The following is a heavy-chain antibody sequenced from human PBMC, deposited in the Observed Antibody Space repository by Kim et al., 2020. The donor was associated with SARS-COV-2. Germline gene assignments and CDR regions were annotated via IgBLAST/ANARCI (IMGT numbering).Heavy chain of an antibody. V-gene: IGHV4-31*02. J-gene: IGHJ6*02. Sequence: GGYYWSWIRQHPGKGLEWIGYIYYSGSTYYNPSLKSRVTISVDTSKNQFSLKLSSVTAADTAVYYCARDPLKNLPLGYYYYYGMDVWGQGTKVTV. CDR3: ARDPLKNLPLGYYYYYGMDV. CDR2: IYYSGST. CDR1: GGYY.